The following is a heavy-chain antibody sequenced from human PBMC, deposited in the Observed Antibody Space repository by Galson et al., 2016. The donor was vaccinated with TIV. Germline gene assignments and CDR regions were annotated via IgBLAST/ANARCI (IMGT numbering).Heavy chain of an antibody. Sequence: SVKVSCKASGYPFTGYYIHWVRRAPGQGLEWMGWIDPNSGDTYYAQKFEGRVTMTRDTSISTAYMDLSRLRSDDTVVYYCARERGPGYCDSTSCYGYYGFDVWGQGTTVTVSS. V-gene: IGHV1-2*02. CDR2: IDPNSGDT. D-gene: IGHD2-2*03. J-gene: IGHJ6*02. CDR3: ARERGPGYCDSTSCYGYYGFDV. CDR1: GYPFTGYY.